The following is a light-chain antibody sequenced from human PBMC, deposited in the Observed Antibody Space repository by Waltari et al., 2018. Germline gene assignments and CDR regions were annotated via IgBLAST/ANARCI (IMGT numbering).Light chain of an antibody. CDR2: EVS. J-gene: IGKJ1*01. CDR1: QSLVHSNGNTY. CDR3: WKGTHLPWT. V-gene: IGKV2-30*02. Sequence: DVVMTQSPLSLAMTPGQPASISCRSSQSLVHSNGNTYLSWYQQKPGQPPRRLIYEVSKQDVGVPDRFSGSGAGTDFILKIDRVEAEDVGVYYCWKGTHLPWTFGQVTKVEIK.